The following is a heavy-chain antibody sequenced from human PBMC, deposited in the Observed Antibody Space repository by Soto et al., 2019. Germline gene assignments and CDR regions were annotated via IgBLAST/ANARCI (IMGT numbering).Heavy chain of an antibody. V-gene: IGHV4-39*01. D-gene: IGHD6-13*01. CDR3: AGLIPSGNNLRGAFDY. Sequence: SETLSLTCTVSGGSLSSSSYYWGWVRQPPGKGLECIGNIDYTGNTYCNPSLKSRVTISLDTSKNQFSLKLSSVTAADAAVYYCAGLIPSGNNLRGAFDYWGQGALVTVLL. CDR2: IDYTGNT. J-gene: IGHJ4*02. CDR1: GGSLSSSSYY.